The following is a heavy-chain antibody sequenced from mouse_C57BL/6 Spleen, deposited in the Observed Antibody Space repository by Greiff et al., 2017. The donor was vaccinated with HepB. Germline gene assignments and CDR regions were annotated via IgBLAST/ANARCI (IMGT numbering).Heavy chain of an antibody. CDR3: ARYIRGSSYGYFDV. J-gene: IGHJ1*03. Sequence: EVKLVESGGGLVQPGGSLSLSCAASGFTFTDYYMSWVRQPPGKALECLGFIRNKANGYTTEYSASVKGRFTISRDNSQSILYLQMNALRAEDSATYYCARYIRGSSYGYFDVWGTGTTVTVSS. CDR2: IRNKANGYTT. CDR1: GFTFTDYY. V-gene: IGHV7-3*01. D-gene: IGHD1-1*01.